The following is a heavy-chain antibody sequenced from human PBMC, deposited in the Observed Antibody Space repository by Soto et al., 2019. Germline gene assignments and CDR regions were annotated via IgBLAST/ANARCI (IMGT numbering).Heavy chain of an antibody. CDR2: MNPNSGYT. V-gene: IGHV1-8*01. J-gene: IGHJ4*02. Sequence: QVQLVQSGPEVKKAGASMKVSCRASGYVFPDFDINWVRQAPGQGLEWMGWMNPNSGYTRYPSKFEGRVSMTRDTSISTAYLEVTCLRPDDTAIYFCARAFPGWGPLDFWAPGTPVTVSS. CDR1: GYVFPDFD. CDR3: ARAFPGWGPLDF. D-gene: IGHD7-27*01.